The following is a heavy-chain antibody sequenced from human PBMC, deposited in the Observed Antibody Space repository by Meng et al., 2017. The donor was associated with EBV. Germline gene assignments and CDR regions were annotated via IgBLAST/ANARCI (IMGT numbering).Heavy chain of an antibody. CDR3: VRGPPVGVPGPGDY. D-gene: IGHD2-21*01. Sequence: VQSGAEVKTPGSSVKVSCKASGYAFTSYILHWVRQAPGQRLEWMGWINVGVGYTKYSQKFQGRVTISSDTSATTGYMELSSLRSEDTAVYYCVRGPPVGVPGPGDYWGQGTLVTVSS. CDR1: GYAFTSYI. V-gene: IGHV1-3*01. CDR2: INVGVGYT. J-gene: IGHJ4*02.